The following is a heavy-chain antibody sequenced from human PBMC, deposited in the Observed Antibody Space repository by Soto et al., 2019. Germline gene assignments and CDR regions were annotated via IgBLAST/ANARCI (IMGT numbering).Heavy chain of an antibody. CDR2: INPSGSI. CDR3: STFVGATTVTRGSPRDY. V-gene: IGHV4-34*01. Sequence: VQLQQWGAGLLKTSETLSLTCAVYGGSFSGYHWSWFHQPPGKGLEWIGEINPSGSINYNPSLKVRATISVYTSNNQFSLILSSVTAADTAVYYCSTFVGATTVTRGSPRDYWGQGTLVTVSS. D-gene: IGHD4-4*01. CDR1: GGSFSGYH. J-gene: IGHJ4*02.